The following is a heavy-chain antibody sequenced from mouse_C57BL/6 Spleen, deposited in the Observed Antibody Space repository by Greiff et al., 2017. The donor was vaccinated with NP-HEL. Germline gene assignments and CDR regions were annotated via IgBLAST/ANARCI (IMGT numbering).Heavy chain of an antibody. D-gene: IGHD2-12*01. J-gene: IGHJ4*01. Sequence: QVQLKQSGAELVKPGASVKISCKASGYAFSSYWMNWVKQRPGKGLEWIGQIYPGDGDTNYNGKFKGKATLTADKSSSTAYMQLSSLTSEDSAVYFCSCYDGGGHYAMDYWGQGTSVTVSS. CDR1: GYAFSSYW. CDR3: SCYDGGGHYAMDY. V-gene: IGHV1-80*01. CDR2: IYPGDGDT.